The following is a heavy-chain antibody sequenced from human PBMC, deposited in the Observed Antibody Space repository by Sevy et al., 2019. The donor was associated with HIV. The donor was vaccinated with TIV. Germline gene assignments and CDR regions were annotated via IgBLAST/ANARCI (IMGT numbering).Heavy chain of an antibody. CDR1: GYTFISYG. D-gene: IGHD2-15*01. CDR2: ISAYNGNK. J-gene: IGHJ4*02. CDR3: ARPYCSGGSCYRWYFDY. Sequence: ASVKVSCKASGYTFISYGITWVRQAPGQGLEWMGWISAYNGNKNYAQKLQGRVTMTTDTSTSTAYMELRSLRSDDTAVYYCARPYCSGGSCYRWYFDYWGQGTLVTVSS. V-gene: IGHV1-18*01.